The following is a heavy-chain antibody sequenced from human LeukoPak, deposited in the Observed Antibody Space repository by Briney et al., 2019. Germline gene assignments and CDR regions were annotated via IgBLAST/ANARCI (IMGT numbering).Heavy chain of an antibody. CDR3: ARAAGDSYGYRYYFDY. J-gene: IGHJ4*02. CDR2: INPNGGST. D-gene: IGHD5-18*01. Sequence: ASVKVSCKASGYTFTNYYMHWVRQAPGQGLDWMGLINPNGGSTTYAQKFQGRVTMTRDTSTSTVYIQLSSLRSEDTAVYFCARAAGDSYGYRYYFDYWGQGTLVTVSS. V-gene: IGHV1-46*01. CDR1: GYTFTNYY.